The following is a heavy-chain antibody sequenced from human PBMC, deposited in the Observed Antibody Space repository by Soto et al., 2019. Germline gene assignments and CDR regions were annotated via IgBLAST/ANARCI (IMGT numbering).Heavy chain of an antibody. CDR2: ISPLKGRT. D-gene: IGHD4-17*01. CDR1: GYTFTSYG. J-gene: IGHJ1*01. V-gene: IGHV1-18*04. CDR3: AMDYGDRPEYFKH. Sequence: QVPLVQSGPDLKRPGASMKVSCKASGYTFTSYGISWVRQAPGQGLEWMAWISPLKGRTQYSQKAQGRVTLNTDTSSNTAYMEMTTLRVDDTAVYYCAMDYGDRPEYFKHWGQGTLVTVS.